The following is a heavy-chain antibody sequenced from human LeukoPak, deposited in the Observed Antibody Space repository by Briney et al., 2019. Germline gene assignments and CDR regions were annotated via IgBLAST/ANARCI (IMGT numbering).Heavy chain of an antibody. Sequence: GGSLRLSCATSGFTFSHDVMYWVRQAPGKGLECVAAILSDGFTTYYGDSVKGRFIISRDNSKNTLDLQMGSLRPDDLAVYYCARRGSVNALDYWGQGTLATVSS. CDR2: ILSDGFTT. J-gene: IGHJ4*02. D-gene: IGHD2-21*01. CDR3: ARRGSVNALDY. CDR1: GFTFSHDV. V-gene: IGHV3-64*02.